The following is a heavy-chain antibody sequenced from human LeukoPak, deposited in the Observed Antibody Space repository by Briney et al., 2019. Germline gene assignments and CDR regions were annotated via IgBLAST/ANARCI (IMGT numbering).Heavy chain of an antibody. V-gene: IGHV3-74*01. Sequence: PGGSLRLSCAASKFTFGSFWMNWVRLVPGKGLLWVSRINPDGSDTEYADSVKGRFAVSRDNARNTLYLEMRSLSVQDSGLYYCARVGNGYSSGLDVWGPGTWVTVSS. CDR3: ARVGNGYSSGLDV. D-gene: IGHD2-15*01. CDR2: INPDGSDT. CDR1: KFTFGSFW. J-gene: IGHJ6*02.